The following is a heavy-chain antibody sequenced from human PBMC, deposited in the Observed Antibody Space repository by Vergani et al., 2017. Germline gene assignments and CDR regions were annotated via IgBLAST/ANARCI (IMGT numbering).Heavy chain of an antibody. CDR3: VHIPSYFSMAYWGYIDY. J-gene: IGHJ4*02. CDR1: GFSLTSSGVV. Sequence: QIPLKESGPTLVKPTQTLTLTCSFSGFSLTSSGVVVGWVRRPPGKALQWRSLICWNDVTGHSPSLKNRITITKDTSKNQVVLTITNMDPVDTATYFCVHIPSYFSMAYWGYIDYWGQGALITVSS. CDR2: ICWNDVT. D-gene: IGHD5-24*01. V-gene: IGHV2-5*01.